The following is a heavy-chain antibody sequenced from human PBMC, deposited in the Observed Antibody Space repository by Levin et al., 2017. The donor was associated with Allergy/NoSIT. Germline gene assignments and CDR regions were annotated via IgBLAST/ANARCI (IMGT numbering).Heavy chain of an antibody. CDR3: ARGSGWYIY. J-gene: IGHJ4*01. Sequence: PSETLSLTCTVSGGSISGYYWSWVRQPPGKGLEWIGYIHHSGSTNYNPSLKSRVTISVDTSKDQFSMKLSSVTAADTAVYYCARGSGWYIYWGQGTLVTVSS. CDR2: IHHSGST. V-gene: IGHV4-59*01. D-gene: IGHD6-19*01. CDR1: GGSISGYY.